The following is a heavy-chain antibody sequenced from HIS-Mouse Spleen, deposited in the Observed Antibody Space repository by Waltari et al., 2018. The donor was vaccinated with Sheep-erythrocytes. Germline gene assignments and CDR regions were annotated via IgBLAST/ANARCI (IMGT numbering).Heavy chain of an antibody. CDR3: AKDISRNIVVVPAAVGDY. V-gene: IGHV3-9*01. D-gene: IGHD2-2*01. Sequence: WNSGISWNSGSIGYADSVKGRFTISRDNAKNSLYLQMNSLRAEDTALYYCAKDISRNIVVVPAAVGDYWGQGTLVTVSS. CDR2: ISWNSGSI. J-gene: IGHJ4*02.